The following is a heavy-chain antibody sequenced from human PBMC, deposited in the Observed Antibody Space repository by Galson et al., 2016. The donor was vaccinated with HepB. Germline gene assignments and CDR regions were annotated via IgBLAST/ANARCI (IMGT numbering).Heavy chain of an antibody. CDR3: ARKITEAVFALGV. V-gene: IGHV4-61*01. J-gene: IGHJ6*02. CDR1: GGSVSSGSYS. CDR2: ICYSGCP. Sequence: ATLSLTCNVSGGSVSSGSYSCNWIRQPPGKGLEWLGYICYSGCPNYNPPLKSRVTMSVATTKNQFYLNLSTVTAADTAEYYCARKITEAVFALGVWGHGTTVTVSS.